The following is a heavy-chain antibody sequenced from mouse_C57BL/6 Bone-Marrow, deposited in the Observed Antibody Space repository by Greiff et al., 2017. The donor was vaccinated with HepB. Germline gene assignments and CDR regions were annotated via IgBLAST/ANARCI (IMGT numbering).Heavy chain of an antibody. CDR3: TREDGSSSYYAMDY. V-gene: IGHV5-9-1*02. CDR2: ISSGGDYI. D-gene: IGHD1-1*01. CDR1: GFTFSSYS. Sequence: DVMLVESGEGLVKPGGSLKLSCAASGFTFSSYSMSWVRQTPEKRLEWVAYISSGGDYIYYADTVKGRFTISRDNARNTLYLQMSNLKSEDTAMYYCTREDGSSSYYAMDYWGQGTSVTVSS. J-gene: IGHJ4*01.